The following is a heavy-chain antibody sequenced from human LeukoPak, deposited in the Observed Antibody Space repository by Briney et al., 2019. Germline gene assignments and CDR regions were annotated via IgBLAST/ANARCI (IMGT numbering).Heavy chain of an antibody. J-gene: IGHJ4*02. CDR2: IYSGGTT. CDR3: VRYLSGWYYFDW. D-gene: IGHD6-19*01. CDR1: GFTVSSID. Sequence: PGGSLRLSCAASGFTVSSIDMSWVRQAPGKGLEWASVIYSGGTTYYADSVKGRFTISRDNSKNTLYLQINSLTAEDTAIYYCVRYLSGWYYFDWWGQGTLVTVSP. V-gene: IGHV3-53*01.